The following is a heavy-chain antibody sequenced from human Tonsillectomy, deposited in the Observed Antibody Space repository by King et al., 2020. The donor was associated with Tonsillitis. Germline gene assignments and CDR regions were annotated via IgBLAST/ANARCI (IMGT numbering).Heavy chain of an antibody. CDR1: GFTFSSYA. D-gene: IGHD4-11*01. V-gene: IGHV3-23*04. CDR2: ISTSGGST. Sequence: VQLVESGGGLVQPGGSLRLSCAASGFTFSSYAMSWVRQAPGEGLEWVSAISTSGGSTYYADSVKGRFTISRDNSKNTLYLQMNSLRAGDTAVYYCAKPREGGQYTNWFDPWGQGTLVTVSS. CDR3: AKPREGGQYTNWFDP. J-gene: IGHJ5*02.